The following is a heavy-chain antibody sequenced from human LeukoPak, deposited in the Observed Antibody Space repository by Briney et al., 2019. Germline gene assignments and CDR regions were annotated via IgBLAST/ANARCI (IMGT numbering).Heavy chain of an antibody. J-gene: IGHJ4*02. CDR1: RGFISSSSYH. V-gene: IGHV4-39*07. CDR2: IHYSGST. CDR3: AIMCYYDSSLDY. D-gene: IGHD3-22*01. Sequence: SETLSLTCTVSRGFISSSSYHWGWIRQPPGKGLEWIGSIHYSGSTYHNPSLKSRVNISVDTSKNQFSLKLSSVAAADTAVYYCAIMCYYDSSLDYWGQGTLVTVSS.